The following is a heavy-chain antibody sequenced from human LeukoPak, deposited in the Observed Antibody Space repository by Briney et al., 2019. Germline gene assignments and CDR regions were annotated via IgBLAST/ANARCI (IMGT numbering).Heavy chain of an antibody. CDR2: GGRS. D-gene: IGHD2-2*01. J-gene: IGHJ4*02. CDR3: AKDQYCTSTSCYVGY. Sequence: QPGGSLRLSCAASKFTITNNCRIWVRQAPGKGLDGGRSFYIDSVKGRFTISRDNSKNTLYLQMNSLRAEDTAVYYCAKDQYCTSTSCYVGYWGQGTLVTVSS. CDR1: KFTITNNC. V-gene: IGHV3-53*01.